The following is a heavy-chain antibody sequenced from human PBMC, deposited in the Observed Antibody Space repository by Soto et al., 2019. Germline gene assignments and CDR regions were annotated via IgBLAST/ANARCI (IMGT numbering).Heavy chain of an antibody. D-gene: IGHD6-19*01. CDR3: ARAFSSGWPKSYNWFDP. J-gene: IGHJ5*02. CDR1: NGSVSSGTYS. V-gene: IGHV4-30-2*01. CDR2: IYYSGTT. Sequence: SETLSLTCTVSNGSVSSGTYSWSWVRQPPGKGLEWIGYIYYSGTTYYTPSLKSRLTMSMDRANDHFSLKLSSVTAADTAVYYCARAFSSGWPKSYNWFDPWGQGTLVTVSS.